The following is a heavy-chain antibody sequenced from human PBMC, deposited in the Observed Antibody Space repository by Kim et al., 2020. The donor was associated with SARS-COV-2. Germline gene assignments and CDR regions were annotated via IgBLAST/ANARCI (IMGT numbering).Heavy chain of an antibody. Sequence: SPSFQGQVTISADKSISTAYLQWSSLKASDTAMYYCARLIYSSSSGLDYWGQGTLVTVSS. D-gene: IGHD6-6*01. V-gene: IGHV5-51*01. J-gene: IGHJ4*02. CDR3: ARLIYSSSSGLDY.